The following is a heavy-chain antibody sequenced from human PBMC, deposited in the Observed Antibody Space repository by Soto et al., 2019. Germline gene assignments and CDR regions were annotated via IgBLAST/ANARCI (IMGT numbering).Heavy chain of an antibody. J-gene: IGHJ5*02. Sequence: ASVKVSCKASGYTFTAYYIHWVRQAPGQGLEWMGWISPNSRDTNYAQKFQGRVTITADESTSTAYMELSSLRSEDTAVYYCARLMAGTTFWFDPWGQGTLVTVSS. CDR3: ARLMAGTTFWFDP. CDR1: GYTFTAYY. D-gene: IGHD1-7*01. V-gene: IGHV1-2*02. CDR2: ISPNSRDT.